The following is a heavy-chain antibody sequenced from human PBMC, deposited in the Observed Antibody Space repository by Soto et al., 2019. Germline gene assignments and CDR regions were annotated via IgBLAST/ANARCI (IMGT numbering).Heavy chain of an antibody. CDR1: VFTFSSYS. CDR2: ISSSSSYI. J-gene: IGHJ6*02. V-gene: IGHV3-21*01. D-gene: IGHD5-18*01. Sequence: PVGSLRLSCSSSVFTFSSYSMNWVRQAPGKGLDWVSSISSSSSYIYYADSVKDRFTISRDNAKNSLYLQMNSLRAEDTAVYYCARDRYSYGTNSSYSYGMDVWGQGTPVTVSS. CDR3: ARDRYSYGTNSSYSYGMDV.